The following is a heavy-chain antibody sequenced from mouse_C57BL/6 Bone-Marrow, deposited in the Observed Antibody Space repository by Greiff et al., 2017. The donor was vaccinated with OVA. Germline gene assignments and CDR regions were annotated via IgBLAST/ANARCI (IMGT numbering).Heavy chain of an antibody. CDR2: ISSGSSTI. Sequence: EVKLMESGGGLVKPGGSLKLSCAASGFTFSDYGMHWVRQAPEKGLEWVAYISSGSSTIYYADTVKGRFTISRDNAKNTLFLQMTSLRSEDTAMYYCARGDGYTFYAMDYWGQGTSVTVSS. CDR3: ARGDGYTFYAMDY. CDR1: GFTFSDYG. J-gene: IGHJ4*01. D-gene: IGHD2-3*01. V-gene: IGHV5-17*01.